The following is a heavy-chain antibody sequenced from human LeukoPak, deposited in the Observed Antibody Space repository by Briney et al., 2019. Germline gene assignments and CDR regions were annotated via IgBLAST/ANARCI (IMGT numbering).Heavy chain of an antibody. CDR1: GFTFSSYS. D-gene: IGHD3-10*01. CDR3: ARVGTAGYYYGMDV. J-gene: IGHJ6*02. CDR2: ISSSSSYI. V-gene: IGHV3-21*04. Sequence: GGSLRLSCAASGFTFSSYSMNWVRQAPGKGLEWVSSISSSSSYIYYADSVKGRFTISRDNAKNSLYLQMNSLRAEDTAVYYCARVGTAGYYYGMDVWGQGTTVTVSS.